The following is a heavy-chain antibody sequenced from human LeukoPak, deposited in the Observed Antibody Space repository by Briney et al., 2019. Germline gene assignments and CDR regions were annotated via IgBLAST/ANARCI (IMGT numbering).Heavy chain of an antibody. CDR3: ARAYCSSTSCSYYFDY. V-gene: IGHV1-69*05. D-gene: IGHD2-2*01. J-gene: IGHJ4*02. CDR1: GGTFSSYA. CDR2: IIPIFGTA. Sequence: SVKVSCKASGGTFSSYAISWVRQAPGQGLEWMGGIIPIFGTANYAQKFQGRVTITTDESTSTAYMELSSLRSEDAAVYYCARAYCSSTSCSYYFDYWGQGTLVTVSS.